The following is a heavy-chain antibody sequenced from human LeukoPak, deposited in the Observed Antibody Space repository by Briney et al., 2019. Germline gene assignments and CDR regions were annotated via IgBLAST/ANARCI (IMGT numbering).Heavy chain of an antibody. CDR1: GGSISSSSYY. CDR3: ARDIVSSAGILTGYYTYYYYYYMDV. J-gene: IGHJ6*03. CDR2: IYYSGST. Sequence: PSETLSLTCTISGGSISSSSYYWGWIRQPPVKGLEWIGSIYYSGSTYYNPSLKSRVTISVDTSKNQFSLKLSSVTAADTAVYYCARDIVSSAGILTGYYTYYYYYYMDVWGKGTTVTVSS. V-gene: IGHV4-39*07. D-gene: IGHD3-9*01.